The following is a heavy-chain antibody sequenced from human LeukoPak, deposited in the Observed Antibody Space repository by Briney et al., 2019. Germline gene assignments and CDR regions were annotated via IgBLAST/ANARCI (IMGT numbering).Heavy chain of an antibody. Sequence: QAGGSLRLSCAASGFTFSSYAMSWVRQAPGKGLEWVSAISGSGGSTYYADSVKGRFTISRDNSKSTLYLQMNRLRVEDTAVYYCARGPDMIRGLGAFFSGLDVWGQGTTVTVSS. D-gene: IGHD3-10*01. CDR1: GFTFSSYA. V-gene: IGHV3-23*01. CDR2: ISGSGGST. J-gene: IGHJ6*02. CDR3: ARGPDMIRGLGAFFSGLDV.